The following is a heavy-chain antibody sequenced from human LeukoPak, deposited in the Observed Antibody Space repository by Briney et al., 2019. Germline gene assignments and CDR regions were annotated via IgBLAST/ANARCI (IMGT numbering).Heavy chain of an antibody. J-gene: IGHJ4*02. D-gene: IGHD3-9*01. CDR3: ARRPVDYGILTPFDY. CDR1: GGSISSSSYY. Sequence: SETLSLTCTVSGGSISSSSYYWGWIRQPPGKGLEWIGSIYCSGSTYYNPSLKSRVTISVDTSKNQFSLKLSSVTAADTAVYYCARRPVDYGILTPFDYWGQGTLVTVSS. CDR2: IYCSGST. V-gene: IGHV4-39*01.